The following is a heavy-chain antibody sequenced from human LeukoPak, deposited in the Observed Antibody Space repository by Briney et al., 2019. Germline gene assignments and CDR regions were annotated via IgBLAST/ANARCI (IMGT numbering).Heavy chain of an antibody. CDR2: IYYSGST. CDR1: GGFISSYY. D-gene: IGHD5-24*01. Sequence: SETLSLTCTVSGGFISSYYWSWLRQPPGKGLEWIGYIYYSGSTNYNPSLKSRVTISVDTSKNQFSLKLSSVTAADTAVYYCARDSGWLQHDYWGQGTLVTVSS. CDR3: ARDSGWLQHDY. J-gene: IGHJ4*02. V-gene: IGHV4-59*01.